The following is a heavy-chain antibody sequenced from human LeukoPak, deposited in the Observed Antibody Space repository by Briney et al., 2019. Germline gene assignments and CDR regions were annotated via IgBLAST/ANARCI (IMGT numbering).Heavy chain of an antibody. D-gene: IGHD3-10*01. CDR3: ARQYYYGSGSYYKGKNWFDP. CDR1: GYTFTDYY. CDR2: INPNSGGT. Sequence: ASVKVSCKASGYTFTDYYMHWVRQAPGQGLEWMGWINPNSGGTNFAQKFQGRVTMTRDTSISTAYMELSRLRSDDTAVYYCARQYYYGSGSYYKGKNWFDPWGQGTLVTVSS. V-gene: IGHV1-2*02. J-gene: IGHJ5*02.